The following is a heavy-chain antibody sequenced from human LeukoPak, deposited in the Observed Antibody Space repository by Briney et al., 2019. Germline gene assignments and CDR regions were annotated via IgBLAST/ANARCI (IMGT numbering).Heavy chain of an antibody. CDR1: GYSFTNYY. CDR3: AREGRSDYGASRSFDI. V-gene: IGHV1-46*01. Sequence: ASVKVSCKASGYSFTNYYMYWVRHVPGQGPEWMGLINPSGGTKYAQKFQDRVTMTRDMSTSTIYMELSSLTSEDRAVYYCAREGRSDYGASRSFDIWGQGTMVTVSS. J-gene: IGHJ3*02. D-gene: IGHD4-17*01. CDR2: INPSGGT.